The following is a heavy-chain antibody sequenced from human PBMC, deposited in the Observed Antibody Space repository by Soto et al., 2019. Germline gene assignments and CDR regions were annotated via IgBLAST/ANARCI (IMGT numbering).Heavy chain of an antibody. Sequence: QVQLQQWGAGLLKPSETLSLTCAVYGGSFSGYYWSWIRQPPGKGLEWIGEINHSGSTNYNPSLKSRVTLSVDTSKNQFSLKLSSVTAADTAVYYCARVVGLDAVLALDYWGQGTLVTVSS. CDR1: GGSFSGYY. CDR3: ARVVGLDAVLALDY. V-gene: IGHV4-34*01. CDR2: INHSGST. D-gene: IGHD1-26*01. J-gene: IGHJ4*02.